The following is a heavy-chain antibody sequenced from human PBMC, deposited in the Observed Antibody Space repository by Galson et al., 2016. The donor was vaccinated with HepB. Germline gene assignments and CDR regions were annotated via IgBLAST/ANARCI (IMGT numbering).Heavy chain of an antibody. Sequence: SVKVSCKASGYTFSIYYMHWVRQAPGQGLEWMGIINPSGGSTSYAQKLYGRVTMTRDTSTSIVYMELSSLRSEDTAVYYWASGRGGGSYSFDYWGQGTLVTVSS. J-gene: IGHJ4*02. CDR1: GYTFSIYY. CDR2: INPSGGST. CDR3: ASGRGGGSYSFDY. V-gene: IGHV1-46*04. D-gene: IGHD1-26*01.